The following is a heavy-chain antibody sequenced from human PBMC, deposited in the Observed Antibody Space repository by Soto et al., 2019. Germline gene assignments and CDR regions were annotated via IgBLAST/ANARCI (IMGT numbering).Heavy chain of an antibody. CDR1: GGSFSGYY. CDR3: ARGATGIAARIYFDY. CDR2: INHSGST. Sequence: PAETLSLTCAVSGGSFSGYYWSWIRQPPGKGLEWIGEINHSGSTNYNPSLKSRVTISVDTSKNQFSLKLSSVTAADTAVYYCARGATGIAARIYFDYWGQGTLVT. V-gene: IGHV4-34*01. D-gene: IGHD6-6*01. J-gene: IGHJ4*02.